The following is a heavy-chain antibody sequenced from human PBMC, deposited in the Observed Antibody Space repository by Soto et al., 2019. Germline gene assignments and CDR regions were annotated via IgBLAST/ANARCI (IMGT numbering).Heavy chain of an antibody. Sequence: QVQLQESGPGLVKPSQTLSLTCTVSGGSISSGGYYWSWIRQHQGKGLEWIGYIYYSGSTYYNLSLKSRVTISVDTSKNQFSLKLSSVTAADTAVYYCARGGSTSDSDAFDIWGQGTMVTVSS. CDR2: IYYSGST. CDR1: GGSISSGGYY. CDR3: ARGGSTSDSDAFDI. V-gene: IGHV4-31*03. D-gene: IGHD2-2*01. J-gene: IGHJ3*02.